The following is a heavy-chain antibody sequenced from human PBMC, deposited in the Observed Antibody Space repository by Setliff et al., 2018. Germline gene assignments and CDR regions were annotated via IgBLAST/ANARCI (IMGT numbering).Heavy chain of an antibody. J-gene: IGHJ6*03. CDR1: GYTFTTYA. D-gene: IGHD3-16*02. V-gene: IGHV7-4-1*02. CDR2: INTNTGNP. CDR3: ARASRFATIVWKGDYYMDV. Sequence: ASVKVSCKASGYTFTTYAMSWIRQAPGQGLEWMGWINTNTGNPSYAQGFTGRFVFSLDTSVSTAYLQISSLKPEDTAMYYCARASRFATIVWKGDYYMDVWGKGTTVTVSS.